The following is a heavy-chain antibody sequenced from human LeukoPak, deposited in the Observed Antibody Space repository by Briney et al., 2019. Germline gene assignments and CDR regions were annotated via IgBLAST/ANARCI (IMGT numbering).Heavy chain of an antibody. CDR2: INHSGST. D-gene: IGHD3-3*01. J-gene: IGHJ6*03. V-gene: IGHV4-34*01. CDR1: GGSFSGYY. Sequence: PSEPLSLTCAVYGGSFSGYYWSWIRQPPGKGLEWIGEINHSGSTNYNPSLKSRVTISVDTSKNQFSLKLSSVTAADTAVYYCARGHYDFWSGYYTGLSENYMDVWGKGTTVTVSS. CDR3: ARGHYDFWSGYYTGLSENYMDV.